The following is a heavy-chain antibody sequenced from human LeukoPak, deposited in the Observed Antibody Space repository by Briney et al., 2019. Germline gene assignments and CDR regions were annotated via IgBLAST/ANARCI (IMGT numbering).Heavy chain of an antibody. J-gene: IGHJ6*02. V-gene: IGHV3-21*01. Sequence: GGSLRLSCAPSEFTFNNYTLNWVRQVPGKGLEWVSSINNSSRYISYADSVNGRFTISRDNVKNSLYLQMNSLRAEDTAVYYCARDLGIVYYYGMDVWGQGTTVIVSS. CDR1: EFTFNNYT. CDR2: INNSSRYI. D-gene: IGHD7-27*01. CDR3: ARDLGIVYYYGMDV.